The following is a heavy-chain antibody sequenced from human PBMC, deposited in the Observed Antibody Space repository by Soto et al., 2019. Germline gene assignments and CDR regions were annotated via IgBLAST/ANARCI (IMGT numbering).Heavy chain of an antibody. CDR2: ISYDGSNK. V-gene: IGHV3-30*18. CDR3: AKRGYGRYNWFDP. Sequence: GGSLRLSCAASGFAFSSYGMHWVRQAPGKGLEWVAVISYDGSNKYYADSVKGRFTISRDNSKNTLYLQMNSLRTEDTAVYYCAKRGYGRYNWFDPWGQGTLVTVSS. CDR1: GFAFSSYG. J-gene: IGHJ5*02. D-gene: IGHD5-18*01.